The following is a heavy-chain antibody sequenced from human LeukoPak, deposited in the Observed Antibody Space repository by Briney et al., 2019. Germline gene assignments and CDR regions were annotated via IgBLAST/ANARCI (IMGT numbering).Heavy chain of an antibody. D-gene: IGHD1-26*01. Sequence: GGSLRLSCAASGFTFSSYGMHWVRQAPGKGLEWVAVIWYDGSNKYYADSVKGRFTISRDNSKNTLYLQMNSLRAEDTAVYYCARVAVGALGAFDIWGQGTMVTVSS. CDR1: GFTFSSYG. CDR2: IWYDGSNK. J-gene: IGHJ3*02. V-gene: IGHV3-33*01. CDR3: ARVAVGALGAFDI.